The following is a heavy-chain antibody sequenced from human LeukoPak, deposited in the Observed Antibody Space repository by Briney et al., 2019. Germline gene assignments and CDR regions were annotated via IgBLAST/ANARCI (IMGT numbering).Heavy chain of an antibody. CDR2: ISYSGTT. Sequence: SETLSLTCTVSSDSINRDSWSWVRQPPGTGLEWIGNISYSGTTNYNPSLKRRVTMSVDTSKNQVSLKLYSVTAADSAVYYCGRQLEAYGLAADYWGQGTLVTVSS. V-gene: IGHV4-59*08. J-gene: IGHJ4*02. CDR3: GRQLEAYGLAADY. D-gene: IGHD3/OR15-3a*01. CDR1: SDSINRDS.